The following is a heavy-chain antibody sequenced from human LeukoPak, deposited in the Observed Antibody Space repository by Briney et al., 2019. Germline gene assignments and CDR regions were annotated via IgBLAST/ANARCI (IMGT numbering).Heavy chain of an antibody. D-gene: IGHD2-2*01. J-gene: IGHJ4*02. V-gene: IGHV4-34*01. CDR1: GGSFSGYY. Sequence: PSETLSLTCAVYGGSFSGYYWSWIRQPPGKGLEWIGEINHSGSTNYSPSLKSRVTISVDTSKNQFSLKLSSVTAADTAVYYCARGCSSTSCPIDYWGQGTLVTVSS. CDR3: ARGCSSTSCPIDY. CDR2: INHSGST.